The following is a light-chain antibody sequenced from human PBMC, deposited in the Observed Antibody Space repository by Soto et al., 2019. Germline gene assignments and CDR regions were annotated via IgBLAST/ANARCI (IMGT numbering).Light chain of an antibody. CDR3: HQYYGTLYT. CDR2: WAS. V-gene: IGKV4-1*01. CDR1: QSVLYSSNNKNY. Sequence: DIVMTQSPDSLAVSLGERATINCKSSQSVLYSSNNKNYLAWYQQKPGQPPKLLIYWASTRESGVPDRFSGSGSGTDFTRTISRLQAEDVAVYYCHQYYGTLYTFGQGTKLEIK. J-gene: IGKJ2*01.